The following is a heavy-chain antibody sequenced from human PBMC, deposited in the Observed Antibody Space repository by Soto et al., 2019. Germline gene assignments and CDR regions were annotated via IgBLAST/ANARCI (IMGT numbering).Heavy chain of an antibody. V-gene: IGHV4-34*12. J-gene: IGHJ6*02. CDR3: VGDCHGHSGWGSDD. D-gene: IGHD6-19*01. Sequence: SETLSLTCAVYGGSFSGYDWNWIRQPPGKGLEWMGDMMYDGSTKYNQSLKSRVTISEDTSKDPFSLQLSSVTAEDTAVYYCVGDCHGHSGWGSDDWCQGTTVTVSS. CDR2: MMYDGST. CDR1: GGSFSGYD.